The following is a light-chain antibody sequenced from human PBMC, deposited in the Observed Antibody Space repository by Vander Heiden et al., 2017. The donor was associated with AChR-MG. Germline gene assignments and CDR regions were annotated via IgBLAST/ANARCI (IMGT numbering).Light chain of an antibody. CDR3: QQRSNWRGT. V-gene: IGKV3-11*01. CDR1: QSVGSY. Sequence: EIVLTQSPAPLSLSPGERATLPCRASQSVGSYLAWYQQKPVLIYDASNRATGIPARFSGSGSGTDFTLTISSLEPEDFAVYYCQQRSNWRGTFGQGTRLEIK. CDR2: DAS. J-gene: IGKJ5*01.